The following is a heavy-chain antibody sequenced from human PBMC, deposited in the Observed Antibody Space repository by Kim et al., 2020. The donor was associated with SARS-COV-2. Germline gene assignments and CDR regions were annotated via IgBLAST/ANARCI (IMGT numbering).Heavy chain of an antibody. Sequence: SETLSLTCAAYGGSFSGYYWSWIRQPPGKGLEWIGEINHSGSTNYNPSLKSRVTISVDTSKNQFSLKLSSVTAADTAVYYCARGPSFDGSGSYTYYFDY. CDR2: INHSGST. CDR3: ARGPSFDGSGSYTYYFDY. J-gene: IGHJ4*01. V-gene: IGHV4-34*01. CDR1: GGSFSGYY. D-gene: IGHD3-10*01.